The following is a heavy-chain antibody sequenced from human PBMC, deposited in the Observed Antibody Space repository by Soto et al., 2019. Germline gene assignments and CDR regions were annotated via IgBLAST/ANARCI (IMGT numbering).Heavy chain of an antibody. J-gene: IGHJ5*02. CDR3: ARGDHLRLRNWFDP. CDR2: MYYSGST. D-gene: IGHD3-16*01. CDR1: GDSLINYY. V-gene: IGHV4-59*12. Sequence: QVQLQESGPGQVKPSETLSLTCTVSGDSLINYYWSWIRQPPGKGLEWIGYMYYSGSTNYNPSLKSRVTISVDTSKNQFSLKLISMTPADTAVYYCARGDHLRLRNWFDPWGQGTLVTVSS.